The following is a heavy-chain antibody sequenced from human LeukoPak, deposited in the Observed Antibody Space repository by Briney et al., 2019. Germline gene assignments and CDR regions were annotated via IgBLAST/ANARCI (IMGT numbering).Heavy chain of an antibody. CDR3: ARENVLRYFDWLLSHWFDP. Sequence: SVKVSCKASGGTFSSYAISWVRQAPGRGLEWMGGIIPIFGTANYAQKFQGRVTITTDESTSTAYLELSSLRSEDTAVYYCARENVLRYFDWLLSHWFDPWGQGTLVTVSS. CDR2: IIPIFGTA. J-gene: IGHJ5*02. V-gene: IGHV1-69*05. CDR1: GGTFSSYA. D-gene: IGHD3-9*01.